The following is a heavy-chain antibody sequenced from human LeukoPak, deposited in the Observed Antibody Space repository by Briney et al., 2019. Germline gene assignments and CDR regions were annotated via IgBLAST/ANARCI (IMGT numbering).Heavy chain of an antibody. CDR3: TTPQWLVGNWGYYFDY. CDR2: IKSKTDGGTT. Sequence: RGSLRLSCAASGFTFSNAWMSWVRQAPGKGLEWVGRIKSKTDGGTTDCAAPVKGRFTISRDDSKNTLYLQMNSLRTEDTAVYYCTTPQWLVGNWGYYFDYWGQGTLVTVSS. CDR1: GFTFSNAW. D-gene: IGHD6-19*01. V-gene: IGHV3-15*01. J-gene: IGHJ4*02.